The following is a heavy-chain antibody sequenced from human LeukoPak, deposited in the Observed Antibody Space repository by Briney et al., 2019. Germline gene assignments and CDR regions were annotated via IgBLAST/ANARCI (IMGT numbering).Heavy chain of an antibody. J-gene: IGHJ4*02. V-gene: IGHV3-23*01. CDR2: FSGSGGST. Sequence: GGSLRLSCAASGFTVSSNYMSWVRQAPGKGLEWVSTFSGSGGSTHYADSVKGRFTISRDNSKNTLYLQMNSLRAEDTAVYYCAKSGLTRFDYWGQGTLVTVSS. CDR1: GFTVSSNY. CDR3: AKSGLTRFDY. D-gene: IGHD1-14*01.